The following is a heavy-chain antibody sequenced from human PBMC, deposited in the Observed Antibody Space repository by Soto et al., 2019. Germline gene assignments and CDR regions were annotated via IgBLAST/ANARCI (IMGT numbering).Heavy chain of an antibody. Sequence: QLQLQESGSGLVKPSQTLSLTCAVSGGSISSGGYSWNWIRQPPGKGLEWIGYIYRSGSTYYSPSLKSRVTISLDRSKNQFSLKLSSVTAADTAVYYCARAGTHLSTSTYWYFDLWGRGTLVTVSS. CDR3: ARAGTHLSTSTYWYFDL. J-gene: IGHJ2*01. D-gene: IGHD1-1*01. CDR1: GGSISSGGYS. CDR2: IYRSGST. V-gene: IGHV4-30-2*01.